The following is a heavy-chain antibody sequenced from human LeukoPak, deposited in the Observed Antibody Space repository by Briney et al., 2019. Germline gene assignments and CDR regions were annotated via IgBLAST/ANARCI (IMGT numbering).Heavy chain of an antibody. D-gene: IGHD4-17*01. CDR3: ARRRGHWGFYGDYYYGMDV. Sequence: SETLSLTCTVSGGSISSYYWSWIRQPPGKGLEWIGYIYYSGSTNYNLSLKSRVTISVDTSKNQFSLKLSSVTAADTAVYYCARRRGHWGFYGDYYYGMDVWGQGTTVTVSS. J-gene: IGHJ6*02. CDR1: GGSISSYY. V-gene: IGHV4-59*08. CDR2: IYYSGST.